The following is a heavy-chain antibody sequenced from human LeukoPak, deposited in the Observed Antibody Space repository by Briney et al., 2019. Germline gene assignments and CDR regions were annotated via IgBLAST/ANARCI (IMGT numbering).Heavy chain of an antibody. CDR3: ARDGYNTPGY. D-gene: IGHD5-24*01. Sequence: PSQTLSLTCTVSGGSISSGDYYWSWIRQPPGKGLEWIGSIFYTGSSYYNPSLKSRVTLSVDTSKDQFSLKLSSVTAADTAVYYCARDGYNTPGYWGQGTLVTVSS. CDR2: IFYTGSS. V-gene: IGHV4-39*07. CDR1: GGSISSGDYY. J-gene: IGHJ4*02.